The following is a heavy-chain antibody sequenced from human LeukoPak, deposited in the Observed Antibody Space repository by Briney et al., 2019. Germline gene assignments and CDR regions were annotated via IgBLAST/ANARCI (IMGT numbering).Heavy chain of an antibody. CDR2: IYYSGST. Sequence: SETLSLTYTVSGGSISSYYWSWIRQPPGKGLEWIGYIYYSGSTNYNPSLKSRVTISVDTSKNQFSLKLSSVTAADTAVYYCARHFSSSWYFDYWGQGTLVTVSS. CDR1: GGSISSYY. J-gene: IGHJ4*02. CDR3: ARHFSSSWYFDY. V-gene: IGHV4-59*08. D-gene: IGHD6-13*01.